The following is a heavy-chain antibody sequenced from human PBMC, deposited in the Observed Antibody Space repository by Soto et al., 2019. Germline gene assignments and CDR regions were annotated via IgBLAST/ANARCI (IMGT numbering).Heavy chain of an antibody. CDR1: GYTFTSYG. CDR3: ARFLGYDFWSGSPHYYGMDV. J-gene: IGHJ6*02. V-gene: IGHV1-18*04. D-gene: IGHD3-3*01. CDR2: ISAYNGNT. Sequence: ASVKVSCKASGYTFTSYGISWVRQAPGQGLEWMGWISAYNGNTNYAQKLQGRVTMTTDTSTSTAYMELRSLRSDDTAVYYCARFLGYDFWSGSPHYYGMDVWGQGTTVTVSS.